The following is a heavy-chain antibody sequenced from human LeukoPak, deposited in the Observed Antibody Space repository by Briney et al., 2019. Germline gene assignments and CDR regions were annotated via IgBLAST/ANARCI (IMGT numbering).Heavy chain of an antibody. J-gene: IGHJ4*02. V-gene: IGHV3-30*02. Sequence: GGSLRLSCAASGFTFSDYSMHWVRQAPGKGLNWVAFIRYDGNNKYYADSVKGRFTISRDNSKNTLYLQMNSLRAEDTAVYYCAKGPLGYCSSTSCFMPFDYWGQGTLVTVSS. CDR2: IRYDGNNK. CDR1: GFTFSDYS. D-gene: IGHD2-2*01. CDR3: AKGPLGYCSSTSCFMPFDY.